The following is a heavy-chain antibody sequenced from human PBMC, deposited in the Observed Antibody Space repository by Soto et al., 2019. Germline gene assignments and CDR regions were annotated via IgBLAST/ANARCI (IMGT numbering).Heavy chain of an antibody. J-gene: IGHJ6*02. CDR3: ARVRNMVPLNPYGMDV. CDR1: GYTFTSYY. V-gene: IGHV1-46*01. D-gene: IGHD3-10*01. CDR2: INPSGGST. Sequence: GASVKVSCKASGYTFTSYYMHWVRQAPGQGLEWMGIINPSGGSTSYAQKFQGRVTMTRDTSTSTVYMELSSLRSEDTAVYYCARVRNMVPLNPYGMDVWGQRTTVTGSS.